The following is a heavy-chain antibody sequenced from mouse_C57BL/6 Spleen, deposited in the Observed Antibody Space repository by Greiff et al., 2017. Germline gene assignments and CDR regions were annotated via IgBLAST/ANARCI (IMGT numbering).Heavy chain of an antibody. CDR2: IDPSDSYT. V-gene: IGHV1-69*01. Sequence: QVHVKQPGAELVMPGASVKLSCKASGYTFTSYWMHWVKQRPGQGLEWIGEIDPSDSYTNYNQKFKGKSTLTVDKSSSTAYMQLSSLTSEDSAVYYCARKGQGFDYWGQGTTLTVSS. CDR3: ARKGQGFDY. CDR1: GYTFTSYW. J-gene: IGHJ2*01.